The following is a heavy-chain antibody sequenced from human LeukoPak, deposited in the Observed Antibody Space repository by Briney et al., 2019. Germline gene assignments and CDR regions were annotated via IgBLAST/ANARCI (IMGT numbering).Heavy chain of an antibody. J-gene: IGHJ4*02. V-gene: IGHV1-8*01. Sequence: GASVKVSCKASGYTFTSYDINWVRQATGQGPEWMGWMNPNSGNTGYAQKFQGRVTMTRNTSISTAYMELSSLRSEDTAVYYCARDLARIAAVGCWGQGTLVTVSS. D-gene: IGHD6-13*01. CDR2: MNPNSGNT. CDR1: GYTFTSYD. CDR3: ARDLARIAAVGC.